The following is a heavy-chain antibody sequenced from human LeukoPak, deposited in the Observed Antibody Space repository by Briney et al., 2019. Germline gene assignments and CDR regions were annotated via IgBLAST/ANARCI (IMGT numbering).Heavy chain of an antibody. Sequence: GEPLKISCKGPGYSFTSYWISWVRQMPGKGLEWMGRIDPSDSYTNYSPSFQGHVTISADKSISTAYLQWSSLKASDTAMYYCARRLEVYNAFDIWGQGTMVTVSS. CDR1: GYSFTSYW. CDR2: IDPSDSYT. J-gene: IGHJ3*02. CDR3: ARRLEVYNAFDI. V-gene: IGHV5-10-1*01.